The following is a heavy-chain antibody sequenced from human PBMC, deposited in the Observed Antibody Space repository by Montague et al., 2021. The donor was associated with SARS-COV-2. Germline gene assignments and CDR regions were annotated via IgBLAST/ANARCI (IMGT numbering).Heavy chain of an antibody. CDR1: GGSLRYSY. V-gene: IGHV4-4*09. CDR3: ARVSSTALRGVIKTSGYYALDV. J-gene: IGHJ6*02. D-gene: IGHD3-10*01. CDR2: IYHTGTT. Sequence: SETLSLTCSVSGGSLRYSYWTWIRQAPARGLEWIGYIYHTGTTKYNPALQSRLTISVDTAKNQFFLSLTSVTAADTAVYYCARVSSTALRGVIKTSGYYALDVWGPGTTVRASS.